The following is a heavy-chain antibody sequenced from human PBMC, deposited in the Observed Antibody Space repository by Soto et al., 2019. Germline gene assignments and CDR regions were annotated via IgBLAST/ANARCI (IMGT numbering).Heavy chain of an antibody. J-gene: IGHJ4*01. D-gene: IGHD2-15*01. V-gene: IGHV3-15*07. CDR1: GFTFSNAW. CDR3: TPDSYTPTLTVRFEY. Sequence: GGSLRRSCAASGFTFSNAWINWGRQTPGRGLEWVGRVKSKNDGGTTDFAAPVKGRFAISRDDSKNRVYLELNSLHTEDTAMYYCTPDSYTPTLTVRFEYWGHGTLVSVS. CDR2: VKSKNDGGTT.